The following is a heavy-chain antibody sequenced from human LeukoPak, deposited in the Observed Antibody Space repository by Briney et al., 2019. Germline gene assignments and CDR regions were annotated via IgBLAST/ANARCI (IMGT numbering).Heavy chain of an antibody. CDR1: GFSFSTQR. V-gene: IGHV3-74*01. D-gene: IGHD4-17*01. J-gene: IGHJ4*02. CDR3: ARAILTPGGATVTRYFDY. CDR2: IKSDGSNT. Sequence: GGSLRLSCAASGFSFSTQRMHWVRQAPGKGLVWVSRIKSDGSNTNYADSVKGRFTISRDNAKNTLYLQMNSLRAEDTAVYYCARAILTPGGATVTRYFDYWGQGTLVTVSS.